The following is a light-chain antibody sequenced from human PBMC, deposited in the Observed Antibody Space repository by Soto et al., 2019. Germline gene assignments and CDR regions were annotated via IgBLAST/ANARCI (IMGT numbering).Light chain of an antibody. CDR1: QGVTLNY. J-gene: IGKJ1*01. V-gene: IGKV3-20*01. CDR2: GAS. CDR3: QQYDTSPWT. Sequence: EIVLTQSPGTLSLSPGERATLSCRASQGVTLNYLAWYQQKAGQAPRLLIYGASSRATGIPDRFSGSGSGTDFTLTISRLEPEDFAMYYCQQYDTSPWTFGQGTKVDIK.